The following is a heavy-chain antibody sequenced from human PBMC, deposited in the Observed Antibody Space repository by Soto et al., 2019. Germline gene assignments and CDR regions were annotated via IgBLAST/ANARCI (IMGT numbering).Heavy chain of an antibody. CDR3: ARDFSMVRGVIPDY. J-gene: IGHJ4*02. D-gene: IGHD3-10*01. CDR1: GFTFSSYS. V-gene: IGHV3-48*02. CDR2: ISSSSSTI. Sequence: PGGSLRLSCAASGFTFSSYSMNWVRQAPGKGLEWVSYISSSSSTIYYADSVKGRFTISRDNAKNSLYLQINSLRDEDTAVYYCARDFSMVRGVIPDYSGQGTLVTVSS.